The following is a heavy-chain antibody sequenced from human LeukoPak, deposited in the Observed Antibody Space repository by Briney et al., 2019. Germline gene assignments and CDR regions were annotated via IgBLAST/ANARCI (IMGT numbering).Heavy chain of an antibody. D-gene: IGHD3/OR15-3a*01. V-gene: IGHV3-48*01. J-gene: IGHJ6*03. CDR2: ISSSSSTI. CDR3: ARDSAWTYYYYYMDV. CDR1: GFIFSSYS. Sequence: GGSLRLSCAASGFIFSSYSMNWVRQAPGKGLEWVSYISSSSSTIYYADSVKGRFTISRDNAKNSLYLQMNSLRAEDTAVYYCARDSAWTYYYYYMDVWGKGTTVTVSS.